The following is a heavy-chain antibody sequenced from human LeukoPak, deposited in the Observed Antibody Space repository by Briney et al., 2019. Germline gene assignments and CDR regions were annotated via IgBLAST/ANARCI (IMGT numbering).Heavy chain of an antibody. V-gene: IGHV4-59*08. J-gene: IGHJ4*02. CDR2: IYYSGST. CDR1: GGSISSYY. CDR3: ARSVVRGVIIMGFDY. D-gene: IGHD3-10*01. Sequence: PSETLSLTCTVSGGSISSYYWSWIRQPPGKGLEWIGYIYYSGSTYYNPSLKSRVTISVDTSKNQFSLKLSSVTAADTAVYYCARSVVRGVIIMGFDYWGQGTLVTVSS.